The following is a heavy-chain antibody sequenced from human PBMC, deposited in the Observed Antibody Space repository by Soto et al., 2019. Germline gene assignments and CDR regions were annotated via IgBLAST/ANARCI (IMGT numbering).Heavy chain of an antibody. Sequence: ASVKVSCKASGYTFTSYDINWVRQATGQGLEWMGWMNPNSGNTGYAQKFQGRVTMTRNTSISTAYMELSSLRSEDMAVYYCARGGSSGWDYYYYYYMDVWGKGTTVTVSS. J-gene: IGHJ6*03. CDR2: MNPNSGNT. CDR3: ARGGSSGWDYYYYYYMDV. CDR1: GYTFTSYD. V-gene: IGHV1-8*01. D-gene: IGHD6-19*01.